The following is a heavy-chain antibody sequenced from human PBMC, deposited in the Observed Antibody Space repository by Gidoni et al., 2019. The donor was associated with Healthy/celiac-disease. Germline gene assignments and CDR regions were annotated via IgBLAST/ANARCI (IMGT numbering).Heavy chain of an antibody. J-gene: IGHJ4*02. Sequence: EVQLVESGGGLVQPGGSLRLSCAASGFTFSSHAMHYRQAPGKGLEYVSAISSNGGSTYYANSVKGRFTISRDNSKNTLYLQMGSLRAEDMAVYYCARSTALRLIDYWGQGTLVTVSS. CDR3: ARSTALRLIDY. D-gene: IGHD2-21*02. V-gene: IGHV3-64*01. CDR2: ISSNGGST. CDR1: GFTFSSHA.